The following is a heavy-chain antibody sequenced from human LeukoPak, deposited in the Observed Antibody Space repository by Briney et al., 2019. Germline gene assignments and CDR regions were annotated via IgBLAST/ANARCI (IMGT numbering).Heavy chain of an antibody. CDR1: GFTFSSYS. D-gene: IGHD2-21*02. CDR2: ISSSSSYI. V-gene: IGHV3-21*01. Sequence: GGSLRLSCAASGFTFSSYSMNWVRQAPGKGLEWVSSISSSSSYIYYADSVKGRFTISRDNAKNSLYLQMNSLRAEDTAVYYCASTYVVVTAVHDAFRIWGQGTMVTVSS. CDR3: ASTYVVVTAVHDAFRI. J-gene: IGHJ3*02.